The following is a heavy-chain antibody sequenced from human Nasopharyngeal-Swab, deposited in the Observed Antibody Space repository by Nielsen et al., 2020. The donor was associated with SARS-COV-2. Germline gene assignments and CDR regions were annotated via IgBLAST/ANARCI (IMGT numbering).Heavy chain of an antibody. D-gene: IGHD2-2*01. CDR2: ISGSGGST. CDR3: AKVKRPIVVVPAATDY. V-gene: IGHV3-23*01. J-gene: IGHJ4*02. Sequence: ASLKISCAASGFTFSSYATSWVRQAPGKGLEWVSAISGSGGSTYYADSVKGRFTISRDNSKNTLYLQMNSLRAEDTAVYYCAKVKRPIVVVPAATDYWGQGTLVTVSS. CDR1: GFTFSSYA.